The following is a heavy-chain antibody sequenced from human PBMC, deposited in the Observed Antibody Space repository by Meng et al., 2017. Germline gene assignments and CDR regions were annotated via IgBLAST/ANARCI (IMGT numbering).Heavy chain of an antibody. J-gene: IGHJ4*02. CDR1: DASISSYY. D-gene: IGHD6-13*01. CDR2: IYTSGST. Sequence: VRRQEPGPGMCMLSATLSLTCTVSDASISSYYWSWIRQPAGKGLEWIGRIYTSGSTTYNPSLKCRVTMSVDTSKNQFSLKLSSVTAADTAVYYCATGIAAAGLYYFDYWGKGTLVTVSS. CDR3: ATGIAAAGLYYFDY. V-gene: IGHV4-4*07.